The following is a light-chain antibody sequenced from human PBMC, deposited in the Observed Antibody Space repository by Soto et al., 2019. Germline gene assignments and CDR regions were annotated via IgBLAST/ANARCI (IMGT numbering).Light chain of an antibody. CDR3: QQWARWPST. J-gene: IGKJ5*01. V-gene: IGKV3-11*01. Sequence: EIVVTLSPGILSFSQGKGATLSCRASQSFRGLLAWYQQKPGQAPMLLIYDAYSRATGIPPRFSGSGSGTDFTLTISSLEPEDSAVYYCQQWARWPSTFGQGTRLEIK. CDR2: DAY. CDR1: QSFRGL.